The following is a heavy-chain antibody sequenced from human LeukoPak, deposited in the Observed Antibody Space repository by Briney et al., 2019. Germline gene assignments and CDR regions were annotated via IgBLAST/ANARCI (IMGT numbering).Heavy chain of an antibody. CDR2: IIPIFGTA. D-gene: IGHD3-9*01. V-gene: IGHV1-69*05. J-gene: IGHJ3*02. CDR1: GGTFSSYA. Sequence: ASVKVSCKASGGTFSSYAISWVRQAPGQGLEWMGRIIPIFGTANYAQKFQGRVTITTDESTSTAYMELSSLRSEGTAVYYCARGLLIRYAFDIWGQGTMVTVSS. CDR3: ARGLLIRYAFDI.